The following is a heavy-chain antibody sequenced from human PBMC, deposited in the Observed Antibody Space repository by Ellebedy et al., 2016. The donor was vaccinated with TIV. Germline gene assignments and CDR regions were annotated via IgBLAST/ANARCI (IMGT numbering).Heavy chain of an antibody. D-gene: IGHD6-19*01. CDR1: GYTFTSYG. CDR3: ATRSGPAGQVANY. J-gene: IGHJ4*02. Sequence: ASVKVSXXASGYTFTSYGISWVRQAPGQGLEWMGWISGYNGNTNYTQKIQGRVTMTRDTSTTTAYMELRSLRSDDTAVYYCATRSGPAGQVANYWGQGTLVTVSP. CDR2: ISGYNGNT. V-gene: IGHV1-18*01.